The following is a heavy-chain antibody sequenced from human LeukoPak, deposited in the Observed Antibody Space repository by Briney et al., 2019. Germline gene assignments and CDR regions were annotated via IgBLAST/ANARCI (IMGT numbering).Heavy chain of an antibody. J-gene: IGHJ4*02. D-gene: IGHD6-13*01. V-gene: IGHV3-23*01. CDR3: AKDQAIAAAGPADY. CDR2: ISGSGGST. Sequence: GGSLRLSCAASGFTFSSYSMNWVRQAPGKGLEWVSAISGSGGSTYYADSVKGRFTISRDNSKNTLYLQMNSLRAEDTAVYYCAKDQAIAAAGPADYWGQGTLVTVSS. CDR1: GFTFSSYS.